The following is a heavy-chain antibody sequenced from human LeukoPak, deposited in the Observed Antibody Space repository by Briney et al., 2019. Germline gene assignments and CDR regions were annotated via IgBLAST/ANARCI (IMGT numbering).Heavy chain of an antibody. V-gene: IGHV4-4*07. J-gene: IGHJ6*04. Sequence: PSETLSLTCTVSGESITDYYWTWIRQPVGKRLQWIGRVSTSGSTSYNPSLKSRLTMSVDTSKNQFSLKLTSVTAADTAIYYCARDWSAWDDFFSHLDVWGKGTSVTVSS. CDR1: GESITDYY. D-gene: IGHD1-1*01. CDR2: VSTSGST. CDR3: ARDWSAWDDFFSHLDV.